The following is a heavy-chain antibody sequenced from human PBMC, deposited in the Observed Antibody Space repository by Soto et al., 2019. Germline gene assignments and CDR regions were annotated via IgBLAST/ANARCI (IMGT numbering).Heavy chain of an antibody. D-gene: IGHD1-1*01. V-gene: IGHV3-33*01. CDR2: IWYDGSNK. J-gene: IGHJ3*02. CDR3: RNWNDGRDAFDI. CDR1: GFTFSSYG. Sequence: VQLVESGGGVVQPGRSLRLSCAASGFTFSSYGMHWVRQAPGKGLEWVAVIWYDGSNKYYADSVKGRFTISRDNSKNTLYLQMNSLRAEDTAVYYCRNWNDGRDAFDIWGQGTMVTVSS.